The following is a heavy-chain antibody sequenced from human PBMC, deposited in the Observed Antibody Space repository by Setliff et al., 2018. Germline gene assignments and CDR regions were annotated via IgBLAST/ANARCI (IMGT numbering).Heavy chain of an antibody. CDR1: GFTFSDYY. Sequence: GGSLRLSCAASGFTFSDYYMSWIRQAPGKGLEWVSYISSSGSTIYYADSVKGRFTISRDNAKNSLYLQMNSLRAEDTAVYYCARDSHTYYDILTGYLDFDYWGQGTLVTV. D-gene: IGHD3-9*01. V-gene: IGHV3-11*04. CDR3: ARDSHTYYDILTGYLDFDY. J-gene: IGHJ4*02. CDR2: ISSSGSTI.